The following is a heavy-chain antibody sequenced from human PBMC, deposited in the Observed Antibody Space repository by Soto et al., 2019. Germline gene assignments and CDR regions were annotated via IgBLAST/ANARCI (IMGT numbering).Heavy chain of an antibody. Sequence: QVQLQESGPGLVKTSGTLSLTCAVSGGSISSKTCWTWVRQPPGKGLEWIAAIYHTGGTNYNSSLRNRATISVAKSKTQFSLKLNSVTAADTAVYYCARGGFGVVFDGDDYPFDIWGQGTVVTVSS. CDR1: GGSISSKTC. J-gene: IGHJ3*02. D-gene: IGHD3-3*01. CDR2: IYHTGGT. CDR3: ARGGFGVVFDGDDYPFDI. V-gene: IGHV4-4*02.